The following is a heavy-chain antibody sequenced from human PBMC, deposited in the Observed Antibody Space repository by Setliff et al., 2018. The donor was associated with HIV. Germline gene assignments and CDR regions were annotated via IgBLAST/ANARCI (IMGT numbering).Heavy chain of an antibody. CDR2: ISAYNGNT. D-gene: IGHD2-15*01. CDR1: GYTLTSYH. CDR3: ARLASGGWPLEVFDI. Sequence: RASVKVSCKASGYTLTSYHLHWVRQAPGQGLEYLGWISAYNGNTNYAQKVQGRITMTTDASTSTVDMELRSLTSDDTAVYYCARLASGGWPLEVFDIWGQGTMVTVSS. J-gene: IGHJ3*02. V-gene: IGHV1-18*04.